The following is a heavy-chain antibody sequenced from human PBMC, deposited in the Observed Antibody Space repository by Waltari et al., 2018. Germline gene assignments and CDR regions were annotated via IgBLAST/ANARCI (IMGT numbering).Heavy chain of an antibody. D-gene: IGHD1-26*01. CDR3: ARLIVGNRLNGERIDY. CDR1: GGTFSSYA. CDR2: IIPIFGKA. Sequence: QFQLVQSGAEVKKPGSSVKVSCKASGGTFSSYAISWVRQAPGQGLEWMGWIIPIFGKANDAHKFQGRVKSTEDESTSTAYMELSSLRSEDTAVYYCARLIVGNRLNGERIDYWGQGTLVTVSS. V-gene: IGHV1-69*13. J-gene: IGHJ4*02.